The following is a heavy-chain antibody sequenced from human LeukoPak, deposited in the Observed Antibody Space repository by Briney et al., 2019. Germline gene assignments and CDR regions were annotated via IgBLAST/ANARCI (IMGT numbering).Heavy chain of an antibody. D-gene: IGHD3-22*01. V-gene: IGHV3-21*01. CDR3: ARDREGYYDSSGYYERFDY. J-gene: IGHJ4*02. CDR1: GFTFSSYS. Sequence: GGSLRLSCAASGFTFSSYSMNWVRQAPGKGLEWVSSISSSSSYIYYADSVKGRFTISGDNAKNSLYLQMNSLRAEDTAVYYCARDREGYYDSSGYYERFDYWGQGTLVTVSS. CDR2: ISSSSSYI.